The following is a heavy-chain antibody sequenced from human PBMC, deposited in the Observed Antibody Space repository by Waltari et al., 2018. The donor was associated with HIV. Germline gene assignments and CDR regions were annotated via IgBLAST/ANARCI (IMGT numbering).Heavy chain of an antibody. CDR1: GGSISSRSYY. CDR2: IYYSGST. CDR3: ARDGGWQWLVRPLDY. Sequence: QLQLQESGPGLVKPSETLSLTCTVSGGSISSRSYYWGWIRQPPGKGLEWIGSIYYSGSTYYNPSLKSRVTISVDTSKNQFSLKLSSVTAADTAVYYCARDGGWQWLVRPLDYWGQGTLVTVSS. D-gene: IGHD6-19*01. J-gene: IGHJ4*02. V-gene: IGHV4-39*07.